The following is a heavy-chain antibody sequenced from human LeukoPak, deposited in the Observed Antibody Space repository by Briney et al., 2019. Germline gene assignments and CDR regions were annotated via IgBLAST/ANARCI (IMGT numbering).Heavy chain of an antibody. V-gene: IGHV3-15*01. Sequence: GGSLRLSCAASGFTFSNAWMSWVRQAPGKGLEWVGRIKSKTDGGTTDYAAPVKGRFTISRDDSKNTLYLQMNSLKTEDTAVYYCAKDRSGELTWFDPWGQGTLVTVSS. CDR3: AKDRSGELTWFDP. J-gene: IGHJ5*02. CDR2: IKSKTDGGTT. D-gene: IGHD1-26*01. CDR1: GFTFSNAW.